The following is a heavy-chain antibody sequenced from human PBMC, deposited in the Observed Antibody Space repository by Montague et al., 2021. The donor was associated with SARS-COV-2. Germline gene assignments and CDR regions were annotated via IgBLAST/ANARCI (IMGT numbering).Heavy chain of an antibody. CDR3: ASTDVVVGTMYMHFDY. Sequence: SETLSLTCTVSGGSIISSSYYWGWIRQPPGRALEWIGNLYYSGTTYYNSSLKSRVTMSVDKSKNQFSLRLSSVTAADTAVYYCASTDVVVGTMYMHFDYWGQGTLVTVSS. V-gene: IGHV4-39*07. CDR1: GGSIISSSYY. CDR2: LYYSGTT. D-gene: IGHD1/OR15-1a*01. J-gene: IGHJ4*02.